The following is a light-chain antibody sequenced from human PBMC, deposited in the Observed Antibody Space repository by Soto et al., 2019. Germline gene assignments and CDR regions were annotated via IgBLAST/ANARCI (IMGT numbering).Light chain of an antibody. CDR3: QQYNNWPIT. CDR1: QSVSSK. CDR2: GAS. Sequence: IVLTQSPGTLSLSPWERATLSCRAGQSVSSKLAWYQQKPGQAPRLLIYGASTRATGIPARFSGGGSGTELTLTISSLQSEDFAVYYCQQYNNWPITFGQGTRLEIK. V-gene: IGKV3-15*01. J-gene: IGKJ5*01.